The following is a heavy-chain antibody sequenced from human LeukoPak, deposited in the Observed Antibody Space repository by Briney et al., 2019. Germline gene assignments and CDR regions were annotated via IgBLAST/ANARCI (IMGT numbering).Heavy chain of an antibody. V-gene: IGHV3-23*01. Sequence: GESLRLSCAASGFTFSSYAMSWVRQAPGKGLEWVSAISGSGGSTYYADSVKGRFTISRDNSKNTLYLQMNSLRAEDTAVYYCAKSFYYDSSGYYHDKYYFDYWGQGTLVTVSS. D-gene: IGHD3-22*01. J-gene: IGHJ4*02. CDR2: ISGSGGST. CDR1: GFTFSSYA. CDR3: AKSFYYDSSGYYHDKYYFDY.